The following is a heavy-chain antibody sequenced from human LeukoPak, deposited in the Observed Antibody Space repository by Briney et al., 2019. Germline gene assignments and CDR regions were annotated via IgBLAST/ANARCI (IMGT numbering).Heavy chain of an antibody. V-gene: IGHV4-59*01. Sequence: PSETLPLTCTVSGGSISSYYWSWIRQPPGKGLEWIGYIYYGGSTNYNPSLKSRVTISVDTSKNQFSLKLSSVTAADTAVYYCARGAGQWLSAFDIWGQGTMVTVSS. CDR3: ARGAGQWLSAFDI. D-gene: IGHD6-19*01. CDR1: GGSISSYY. J-gene: IGHJ3*02. CDR2: IYYGGST.